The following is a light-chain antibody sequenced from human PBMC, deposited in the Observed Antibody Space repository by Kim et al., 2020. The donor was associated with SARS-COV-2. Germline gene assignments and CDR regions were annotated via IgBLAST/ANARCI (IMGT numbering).Light chain of an antibody. J-gene: IGKJ2*01. Sequence: QPASISCRASQSLVFREGKTYLSWLQRRPGQSTRTLIYKVSYRFSGVPDRFSGSGAGSDFTLRISRVEAEDVGTYYCVEAAQLPHTFGQGTKLEI. CDR2: KVS. V-gene: IGKV2-24*01. CDR1: QSLVFREGKTY. CDR3: VEAAQLPHT.